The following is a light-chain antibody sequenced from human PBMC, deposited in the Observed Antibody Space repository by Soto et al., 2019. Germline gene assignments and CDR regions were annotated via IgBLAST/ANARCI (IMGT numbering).Light chain of an antibody. CDR1: SGHSSYA. J-gene: IGLJ1*01. CDR2: LNSDGSH. CDR3: QTWGTGPFV. V-gene: IGLV4-69*01. Sequence: QSVLTQSPSACASLVASVKLTCTLSSGHSSYAIAWHQQQPEKGPRYLMKLNSDGSHSKGDGIPDRFSGSSSGAERYLTISSLQSEDEADYYCQTWGTGPFVFGTGTKLTVL.